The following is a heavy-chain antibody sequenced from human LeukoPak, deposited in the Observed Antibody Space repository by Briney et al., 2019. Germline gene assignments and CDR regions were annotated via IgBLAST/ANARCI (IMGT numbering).Heavy chain of an antibody. Sequence: SGTLSLTCTVSGGSISSYYWSWIRQPPGKGLEWIGYIYYSGSTNYNPSLKSRVTISLDTSKNQFSLKLSSVTAADTAVYYCAGHHPRNTVDFWGQGTLVTVSS. V-gene: IGHV4-59*08. J-gene: IGHJ4*02. CDR2: IYYSGST. D-gene: IGHD2/OR15-2a*01. CDR1: GGSISSYY. CDR3: AGHHPRNTVDF.